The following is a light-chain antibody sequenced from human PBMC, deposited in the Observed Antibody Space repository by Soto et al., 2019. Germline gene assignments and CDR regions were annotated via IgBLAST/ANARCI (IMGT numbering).Light chain of an antibody. CDR3: CLYAGSSTWV. Sequence: QSALTQPASVSGSPGQSITISCTGTSSDVGSYNLVSWYQQHPGKAPKLMIYEVSKRPSGVSNRFSGSKSGNTASLTISGLQAEDEADYYCCLYAGSSTWVFGGGTKL. CDR1: SSDVGSYNL. V-gene: IGLV2-23*02. J-gene: IGLJ3*02. CDR2: EVS.